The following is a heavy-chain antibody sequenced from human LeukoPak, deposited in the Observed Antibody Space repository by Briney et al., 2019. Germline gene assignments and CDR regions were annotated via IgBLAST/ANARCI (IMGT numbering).Heavy chain of an antibody. CDR2: IYYSGST. V-gene: IGHV4-59*01. J-gene: IGHJ4*02. CDR1: GGSISNYY. Sequence: SETLSLTCTVSGGSISNYYWSWIRQPPGKGPEWIGYIYYSGSTNYNPSLKSRITISVDTSKNQISLKLSSVTAADTAVYYCARGARSYAPGVWGQGTLVTVSS. CDR3: ARGARSYAPGV. D-gene: IGHD2-2*01.